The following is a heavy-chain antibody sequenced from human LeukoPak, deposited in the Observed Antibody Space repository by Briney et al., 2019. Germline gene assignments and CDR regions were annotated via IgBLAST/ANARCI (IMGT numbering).Heavy chain of an antibody. V-gene: IGHV1-69*01. D-gene: IGHD1-1*01. CDR3: ASVSTGYMNWNVPTFNWFDP. Sequence: SVKVSCKVSGGTFSSYAISWVRQAPGQGLEWMGGIIPIFGTANYAQKFQGRVTITADESTSTAYMELSSLRSEDTAVYYCASVSTGYMNWNVPTFNWFDPWGQGTLVTVSS. CDR2: IIPIFGTA. J-gene: IGHJ5*02. CDR1: GGTFSSYA.